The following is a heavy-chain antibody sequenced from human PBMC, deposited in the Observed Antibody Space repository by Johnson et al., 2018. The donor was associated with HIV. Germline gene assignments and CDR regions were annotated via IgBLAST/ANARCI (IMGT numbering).Heavy chain of an antibody. CDR3: AREATMVREVNDGFDI. CDR2: ISWNSGSI. CDR1: GFTFDDYA. D-gene: IGHD3-10*01. V-gene: IGHV3-9*01. J-gene: IGHJ3*02. Sequence: VQLVESGGGLVKPGGSLRLSCAASGFTFDDYAMHWVRQAPGKGLEWVSGISWNSGSIGYADSVKGRFTISRANAKNSLYLQINSLRAEDPAFYYCAREATMVREVNDGFDIWGQGTMVTVSS.